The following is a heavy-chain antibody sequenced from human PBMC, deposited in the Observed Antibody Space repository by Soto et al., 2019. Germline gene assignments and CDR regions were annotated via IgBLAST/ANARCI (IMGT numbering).Heavy chain of an antibody. D-gene: IGHD1-26*01. CDR1: GYSFTSYW. J-gene: IGHJ3*02. Sequence: GESLKISCKGSGYSFTSYWIGWVRQVPGKGLEWMGIIYPGDSDTRYSPSFQGQVTISADKSISTAYLQWSSLKASDTAMYYCASPRMSGSYYGAFDIWGQGTMVTVSS. V-gene: IGHV5-51*01. CDR2: IYPGDSDT. CDR3: ASPRMSGSYYGAFDI.